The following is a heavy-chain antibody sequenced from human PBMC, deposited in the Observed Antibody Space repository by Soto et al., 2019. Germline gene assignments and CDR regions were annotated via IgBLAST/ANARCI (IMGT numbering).Heavy chain of an antibody. CDR3: AREMSSSGCVDY. J-gene: IGHJ4*02. V-gene: IGHV1-8*01. Sequence: QVQLVQSGAEVKKPGASVKVSCKASGYTFTRYDSNWVRQATGQGLEWMGWMNTNSGNTGYAQKFQGRVTMTRNTSISTAYMELSSMRSEDTAVYYCAREMSSSGCVDYWGQGTLVTVSS. CDR2: MNTNSGNT. CDR1: GYTFTRYD. D-gene: IGHD6-19*01.